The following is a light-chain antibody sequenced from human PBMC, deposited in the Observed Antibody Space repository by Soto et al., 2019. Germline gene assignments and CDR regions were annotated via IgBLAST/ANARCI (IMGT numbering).Light chain of an antibody. CDR2: EAS. CDR1: QSISSW. V-gene: IGKV1-5*03. Sequence: DIQMTQSPPTLSASVGDRVTISCRASQSISSWVAWYQQKPGKGPKLLIYEASHLESGVPSRFSGSGSGTEFTLTISSLQPGDFATYYCQHYNTYPWTFGHGTKVDIK. CDR3: QHYNTYPWT. J-gene: IGKJ1*01.